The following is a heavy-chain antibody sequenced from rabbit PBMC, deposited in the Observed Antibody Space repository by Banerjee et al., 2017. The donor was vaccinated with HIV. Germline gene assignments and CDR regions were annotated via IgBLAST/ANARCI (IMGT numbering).Heavy chain of an antibody. V-gene: IGHV1S7*01. J-gene: IGHJ6*01. D-gene: IGHD6-1*01. Sequence: QLVESGGGLVQPGGSLKLSCKASGLDISSYSMNWVRQAPGKGLEWIGYIDPVFASTYYASWVNGRFTISSHNAQNTLYLQLNSLTAADTATYFCARDRAVGGAGSVYAWDLWGPGTLVTVS. CDR1: GLDISSYS. CDR3: ARDRAVGGAGSVYAWDL. CDR2: IDPVFAST.